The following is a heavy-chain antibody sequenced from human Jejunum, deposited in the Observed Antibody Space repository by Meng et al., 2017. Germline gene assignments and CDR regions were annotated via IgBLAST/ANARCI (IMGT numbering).Heavy chain of an antibody. CDR3: AYERTNSYYFDY. CDR2: TYYRSKWYN. J-gene: IGHJ4*02. D-gene: IGHD2-8*01. Sequence: QDLLQQSGPGLVKPSPTLSLTCASSGDSVSSNSAAWSWIRQSPSRGLEWLGRTYYRSKWYNDYAISVKGRITINPDTSKNQFSLQLNSVTPEDTAVYYCAYERTNSYYFDYWGQGTLVTVSS. V-gene: IGHV6-1*01. CDR1: GDSVSSNSAA.